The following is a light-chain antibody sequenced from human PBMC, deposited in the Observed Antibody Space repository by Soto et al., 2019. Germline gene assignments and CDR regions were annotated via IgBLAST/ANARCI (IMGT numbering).Light chain of an antibody. J-gene: IGKJ5*01. CDR1: QSITSTY. Sequence: EVVMTQSPATLSVSPGERATLSCRASQSITSTYLAWYQQKPGQAPRLLIYGVSSRATGVPDRFSGSGSGTDFTLTISSLEPEDFAVYYCQQRSNWPPITFGQGTRLEI. CDR2: GVS. CDR3: QQRSNWPPIT. V-gene: IGKV3D-20*02.